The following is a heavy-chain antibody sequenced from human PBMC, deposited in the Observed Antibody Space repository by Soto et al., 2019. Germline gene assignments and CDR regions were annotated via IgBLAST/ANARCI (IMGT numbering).Heavy chain of an antibody. CDR2: IYCNDDK. V-gene: IGHV2-5*01. D-gene: IGHD3-22*01. J-gene: IGHJ4*02. Sequence: VPTLVNPTQTLTLTCTFSGFSLSTSGVGVGWIRQPPGKALVCLALIYCNDDKRYSPSLKSRLTITKDTSKNQVVLTMTNMDPVDTATYYCAHHYASSGYYYYFDYWGQGTLVTASS. CDR1: GFSLSTSGVG. CDR3: AHHYASSGYYYYFDY.